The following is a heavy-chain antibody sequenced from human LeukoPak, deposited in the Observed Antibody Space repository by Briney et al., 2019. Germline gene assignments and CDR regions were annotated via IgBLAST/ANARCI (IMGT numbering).Heavy chain of an antibody. D-gene: IGHD6-13*01. J-gene: IGHJ4*02. V-gene: IGHV4-39*01. CDR1: GGSISSSSYY. CDR3: ARISIAAAPPV. CDR2: IYYSGST. Sequence: PSETLSLTCTVSGGSISSSSYYWGWIRQPPGKGLEWIGSIYYSGSTYYNPSLKSRVTISVDTSKNQFSLKLSSVTAADTAVYYCARISIAAAPPVWGQGTLVTVSS.